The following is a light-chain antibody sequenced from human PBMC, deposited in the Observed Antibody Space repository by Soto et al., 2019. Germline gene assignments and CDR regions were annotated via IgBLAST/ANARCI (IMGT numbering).Light chain of an antibody. CDR2: KAS. J-gene: IGKJ1*01. CDR1: QTISSW. V-gene: IGKV1-5*03. CDR3: QQYNAYSPWT. Sequence: DIQMTQSPSTLSVSVGDRVTITCRASQTISSWLAWYQQKPGKAPKLLIYKASDLDVGVPSRFSGSGSATEFTLTISSLQPDDVATYYCQQYNAYSPWTFGQGTKVDIK.